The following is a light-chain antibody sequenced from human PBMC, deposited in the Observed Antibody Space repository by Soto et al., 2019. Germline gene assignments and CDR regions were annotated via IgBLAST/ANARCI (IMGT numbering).Light chain of an antibody. J-gene: IGKJ1*01. V-gene: IGKV4-1*01. CDR3: QHHYSTPPT. Sequence: DIVMTQSPDSLAVSLGERATINCKSSQSVLYSSNNKNYLAWYQQKPGQPPKLLIYWASTRESGVPDRFSGRGSGTDFTLTISILQAEDVAVYYCQHHYSTPPTFGQATKVEIK. CDR1: QSVLYSSNNKNY. CDR2: WAS.